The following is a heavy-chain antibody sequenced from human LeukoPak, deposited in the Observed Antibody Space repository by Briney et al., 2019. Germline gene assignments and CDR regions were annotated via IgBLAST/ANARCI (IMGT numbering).Heavy chain of an antibody. CDR2: ISGGGGST. Sequence: GGSLRLSCAASGFTFSDYYMSWIRQAPGKGLEWVSAISGGGGSTYYADSVKGRFTISRDNSKNTLYLQMNTLRAEDTAIYYCAKFRPVTSVAGTIFHYWGQGTLVTVSS. CDR1: GFTFSDYY. CDR3: AKFRPVTSVAGTIFHY. D-gene: IGHD6-19*01. V-gene: IGHV3-23*01. J-gene: IGHJ4*02.